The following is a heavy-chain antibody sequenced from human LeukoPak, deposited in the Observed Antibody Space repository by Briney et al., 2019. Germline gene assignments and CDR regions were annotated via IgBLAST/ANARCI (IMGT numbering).Heavy chain of an antibody. V-gene: IGHV1-18*01. CDR1: GYTFTHYI. J-gene: IGHJ5*02. CDR2: ISAYNGNT. Sequence: ASVKVSCKASGYTFTHYIISWVRQAPGQGLDWMGWISAYNGNTNYAQKLQGRVSMTTETSTDTAYMELRSLRSDDTAVYYCARGGNYFRFDPWGQGTLVTVSS. D-gene: IGHD1-26*01. CDR3: ARGGNYFRFDP.